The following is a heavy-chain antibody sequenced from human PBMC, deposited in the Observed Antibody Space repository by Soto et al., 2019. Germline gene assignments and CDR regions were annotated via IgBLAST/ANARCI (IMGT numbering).Heavy chain of an antibody. CDR1: GGSISSSSYY. Sequence: SETLSLTCTVSGGSISSSSYYWGWIRQPPGKGLEWIGSIYYSGSTYYNPSLKSRVTISVDTSKSQFSLKLSSVTAADTAVYYCARGNCSSTSCYAQYYYYYYGMDVWGQGTTVTVSS. CDR2: IYYSGST. V-gene: IGHV4-39*01. D-gene: IGHD2-2*01. J-gene: IGHJ6*02. CDR3: ARGNCSSTSCYAQYYYYYYGMDV.